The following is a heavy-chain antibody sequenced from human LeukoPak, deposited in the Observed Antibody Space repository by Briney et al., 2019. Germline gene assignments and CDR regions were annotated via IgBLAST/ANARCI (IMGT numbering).Heavy chain of an antibody. J-gene: IGHJ4*02. D-gene: IGHD3-22*01. V-gene: IGHV4-59*01. Sequence: SETLSLTCTVPGGSISSYYWSWIRQPPGKGLEWIGYIYYSGSTNYNPSLKSRVTISVDTSKNQFSLKLSSVTAADTAVYYCAREGGHYYDSSGYWHYFDYWGQGTLVTVSS. CDR2: IYYSGST. CDR1: GGSISSYY. CDR3: AREGGHYYDSSGYWHYFDY.